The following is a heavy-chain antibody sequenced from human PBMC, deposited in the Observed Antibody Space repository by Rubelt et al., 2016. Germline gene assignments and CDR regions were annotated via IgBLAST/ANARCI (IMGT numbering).Heavy chain of an antibody. CDR1: GFTFSDYY. CDR2: ISSSGSTI. J-gene: IGHJ3*02. V-gene: IGHV3-11*04. Sequence: RLSCAASGFTFSDYYMSWIRQAPGKGLEWVSYISSSGSTIYYADSVKGRFTISRDNAKSSVSLQMNSLRAEDTAMYYCAKIASSSLNDAFDIWGQGTMVTVSS. D-gene: IGHD6-6*01. CDR3: AKIASSSLNDAFDI.